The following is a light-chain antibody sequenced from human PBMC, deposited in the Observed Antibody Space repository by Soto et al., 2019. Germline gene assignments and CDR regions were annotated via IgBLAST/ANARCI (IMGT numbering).Light chain of an antibody. CDR2: GAS. CDR1: QSATSNY. Sequence: EIVLTQSPGTLSLSPGERATLSCRASQSATSNYLAWYQQKPGQAPRLLIYGASSRATGIPDRFSGSGSGTDFTLTISRLEPEDFAMYYCHQYGSSPLTFGGGTKGEIK. J-gene: IGKJ4*01. CDR3: HQYGSSPLT. V-gene: IGKV3-20*01.